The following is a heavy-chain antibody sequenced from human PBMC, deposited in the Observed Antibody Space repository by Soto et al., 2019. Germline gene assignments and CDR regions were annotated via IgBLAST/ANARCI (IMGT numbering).Heavy chain of an antibody. CDR2: IYKSATT. Sequence: SETLSLSCSVSGDSISSVDYFWAWIRQPPGQALEYIGYIYKSATTYYNPSFESRVAISLDTSKSQFSLNVTSVTAADTAVYFCARGRYCLTGRCFPNWFDSWGQGTLVTVSS. CDR3: ARGRYCLTGRCFPNWFDS. D-gene: IGHD2-15*01. J-gene: IGHJ5*01. V-gene: IGHV4-30-4*01. CDR1: GDSISSVDYF.